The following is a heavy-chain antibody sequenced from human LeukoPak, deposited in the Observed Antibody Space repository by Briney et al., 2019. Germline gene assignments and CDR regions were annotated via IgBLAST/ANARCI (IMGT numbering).Heavy chain of an antibody. CDR2: ISGSGANT. CDR1: GFTFSSYA. Sequence: GGSLRLSCAASGFTFSSYAMSWVRQAPGKGLEWVSSISGSGANTYYADSVKGRFTISRDNSKNTLYLQMNSLRAEDTAVYYRAXAXXXAVAGRLYYYYYMDVWGKGTTVTVSS. D-gene: IGHD6-19*01. CDR3: AXAXXXAVAGRLYYYYYMDV. V-gene: IGHV3-23*01. J-gene: IGHJ6*03.